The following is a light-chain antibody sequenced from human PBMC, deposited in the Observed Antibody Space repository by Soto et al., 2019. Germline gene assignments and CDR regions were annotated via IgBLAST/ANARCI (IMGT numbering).Light chain of an antibody. Sequence: EIVLTQSPGTLSLSPGERATLSCRAGQSVSSSYLAWYQQKPGQAPRLLIYGASSRATGIPDRFSGSGSGTDFTLAISRLEPEDCAVYYCQQYSSSSYTFGQGTKLESK. CDR3: QQYSSSSYT. CDR2: GAS. CDR1: QSVSSSY. V-gene: IGKV3-20*01. J-gene: IGKJ2*01.